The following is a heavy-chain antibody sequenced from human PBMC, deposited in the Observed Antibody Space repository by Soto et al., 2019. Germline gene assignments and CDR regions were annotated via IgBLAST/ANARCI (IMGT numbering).Heavy chain of an antibody. CDR3: AKDSDDYYYDSSGYNDY. D-gene: IGHD3-22*01. J-gene: IGHJ4*02. V-gene: IGHV3-23*01. Sequence: ESGGGLVQPGGSLRLSCAASGFTFSSYAMSWVRQAPGTGLEWVSAIGGSGGSTYYADSVKGRFTISRDNSKNTLYLQMNSLRAEDTAVYYCAKDSDDYYYDSSGYNDYWGQGTLVTVSS. CDR1: GFTFSSYA. CDR2: IGGSGGST.